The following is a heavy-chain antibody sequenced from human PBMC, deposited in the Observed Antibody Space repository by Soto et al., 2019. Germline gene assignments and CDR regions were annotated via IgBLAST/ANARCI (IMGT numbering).Heavy chain of an antibody. CDR1: GFTFIDYY. Sequence: QVQLVESGGGFVKPGVSLRRSCAASGFTFIDYYMSWIRQAPGKGLEWVSYISSSGITIYYAASVEGRFTISRDNAKTSLYLQRNSMWDEDTAVYFLSGYCSYAFDMWWQGTMVTVP. J-gene: IGHJ3*02. D-gene: IGHD3-22*01. CDR3: SGYCSYAFDM. V-gene: IGHV3-11*01. CDR2: ISSSGITI.